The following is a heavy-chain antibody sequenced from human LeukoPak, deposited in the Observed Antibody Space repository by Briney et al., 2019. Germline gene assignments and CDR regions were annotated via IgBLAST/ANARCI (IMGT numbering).Heavy chain of an antibody. D-gene: IGHD2-8*01. CDR3: ASAGAPGGLYRDY. CDR2: IYSGGST. J-gene: IGHJ4*02. Sequence: PGGSLRLSCAASGFTVSSNYMSWVRQAPGKGLEWVSVIYSGGSTYYADSVKGRFTISRDNSKNTLYLQMNSLRAEDTAVYYCASAGAPGGLYRDYWGQGTLVTVSS. V-gene: IGHV3-66*01. CDR1: GFTVSSNY.